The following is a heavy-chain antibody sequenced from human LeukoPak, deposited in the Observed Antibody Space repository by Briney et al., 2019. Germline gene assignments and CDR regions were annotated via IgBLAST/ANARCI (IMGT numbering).Heavy chain of an antibody. D-gene: IGHD6-19*01. Sequence: GGSLRLSCAASGFTFSSYGMHWVRQAPGKGLEWVAVISYDGSNKYYADSVKGRFTISRDNSKNTLYLQMNSLRAEDTAVYYCAKVIAVAGKPSAGAGENDAFDIWGQGTMVTVSS. V-gene: IGHV3-30*18. CDR3: AKVIAVAGKPSAGAGENDAFDI. CDR1: GFTFSSYG. CDR2: ISYDGSNK. J-gene: IGHJ3*02.